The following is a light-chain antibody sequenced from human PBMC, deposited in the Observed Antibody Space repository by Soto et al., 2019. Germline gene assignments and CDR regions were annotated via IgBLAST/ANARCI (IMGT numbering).Light chain of an antibody. CDR3: QQTYSTPYT. V-gene: IGKV1-39*01. CDR1: QTISNY. CDR2: AAS. J-gene: IGKJ2*01. Sequence: DLPLTQSPSSLSAFVGDRVTITCRSSQTISNYLHWYQHKPGKAPKLLIYAASNLQSGVPSRFSGSGSGTDFTLTISSLQPEDFATYSCQQTYSTPYTFGQGTKLEIK.